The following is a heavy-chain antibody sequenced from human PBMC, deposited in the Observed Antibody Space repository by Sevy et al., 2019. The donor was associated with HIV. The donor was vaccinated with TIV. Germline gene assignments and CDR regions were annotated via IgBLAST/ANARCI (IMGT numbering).Heavy chain of an antibody. Sequence: GGSLRLSCAASGFTFSSYDMHWVRQATGKGLEWVSAIGTAGDPNYPGSVKGRFTITTENAKNSLYLQMNSLIAVDTAVYYYARGQREKYYYDSSGYFYYYYYMDVWGKGTTVTVSS. J-gene: IGHJ6*03. CDR2: IGTAGDP. CDR1: GFTFSSYD. V-gene: IGHV3-13*05. CDR3: ARGQREKYYYDSSGYFYYYYYMDV. D-gene: IGHD3-22*01.